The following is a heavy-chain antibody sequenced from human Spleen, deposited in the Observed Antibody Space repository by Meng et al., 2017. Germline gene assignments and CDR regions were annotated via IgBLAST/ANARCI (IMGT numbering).Heavy chain of an antibody. CDR1: GFTFSSYE. J-gene: IGHJ4*02. Sequence: GESLKISCAASGFTFSSYEMNWVRQAPGKGLEWVSYISSSGSTIYYADSVKGRFTISRDNSKNTLYLEMNSLRVEDTAVYYCVRDGPNWGKDFDSWGQGTLVTVSS. D-gene: IGHD7-27*01. V-gene: IGHV3-48*03. CDR2: ISSSGSTI. CDR3: VRDGPNWGKDFDS.